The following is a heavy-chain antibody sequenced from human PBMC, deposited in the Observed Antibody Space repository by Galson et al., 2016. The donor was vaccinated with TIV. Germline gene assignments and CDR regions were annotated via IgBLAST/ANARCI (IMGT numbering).Heavy chain of an antibody. J-gene: IGHJ4*02. CDR1: GFTFSSFG. V-gene: IGHV3-33*01. CDR2: IWYDGNAK. Sequence: SLRLSCAASGFTFSSFGMHWVRQAPGKGLEWVALIWYDGNAKFYADSVKGRFTISRDTSRDTLYLQMNSLSAEDTALYYCARDGSWSGDPIYGGTRPDFWGRGTLVTVSS. CDR3: ARDGSWSGDPIYGGTRPDF. D-gene: IGHD3-10*01.